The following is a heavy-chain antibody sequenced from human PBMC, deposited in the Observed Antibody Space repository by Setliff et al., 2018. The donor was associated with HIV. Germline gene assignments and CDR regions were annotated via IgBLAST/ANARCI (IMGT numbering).Heavy chain of an antibody. J-gene: IGHJ4*02. CDR2: IYYGGST. CDR1: GGSISSSSYY. Sequence: PSETLSLTCTVSGGSISSSSYYWGWIRQPPGKGLEWIGSIYYGGSTYSNPSLKSRLTISVDTSKNQFSLKLNSVTAADTALYYCARHWLKPIQELQQLPLLDYFDYWGQGTLVTVSS. D-gene: IGHD6-13*01. V-gene: IGHV4-39*01. CDR3: ARHWLKPIQELQQLPLLDYFDY.